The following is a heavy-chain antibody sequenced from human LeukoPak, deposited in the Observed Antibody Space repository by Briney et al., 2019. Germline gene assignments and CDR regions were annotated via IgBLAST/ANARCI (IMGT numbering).Heavy chain of an antibody. V-gene: IGHV4-30-4*07. D-gene: IGHD5-18*01. CDR3: ASLWGYSYGYTDY. J-gene: IGHJ4*02. CDR2: IYYSGST. CDR1: GGSISSGGYS. Sequence: PSETLSLTCAVSGGSISSGGYSWSWIRQPPGKGLEWIGYIYYSGSTYYNPSLKSRVTISVDTSKNQFSLKLSSVTAADTAVYYCASLWGYSYGYTDYWGQGTLVTVSS.